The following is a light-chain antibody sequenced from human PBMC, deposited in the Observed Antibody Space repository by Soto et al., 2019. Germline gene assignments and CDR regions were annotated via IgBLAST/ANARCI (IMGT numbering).Light chain of an antibody. Sequence: EIVLTQSPATLSLSPGERATLSCRASESVSSYLAWYQQKPGQAPRPVIYDASKRATGILARFSGSGSGTDFTLTISSLEPEDFAVYYCQQRSDFWTFGQGTKVDTK. CDR1: ESVSSY. J-gene: IGKJ1*01. CDR2: DAS. V-gene: IGKV3-11*01. CDR3: QQRSDFWT.